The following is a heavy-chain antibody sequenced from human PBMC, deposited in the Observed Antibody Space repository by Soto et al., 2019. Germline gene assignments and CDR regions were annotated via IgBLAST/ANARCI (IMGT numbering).Heavy chain of an antibody. D-gene: IGHD2-15*01. CDR1: GFTFSDYG. Sequence: RLSWEGPGFTFSDYGFHWVRQAPGKGLEWVAMISYDGSDRYYRDSVQGRFTISRDDSKNTVFLQMNSLRTEDTAMYYCARSTYCNGGSCYPQYWGPGTLVTVSS. V-gene: IGHV3-30*03. CDR2: ISYDGSDR. CDR3: ARSTYCNGGSCYPQY. J-gene: IGHJ4*02.